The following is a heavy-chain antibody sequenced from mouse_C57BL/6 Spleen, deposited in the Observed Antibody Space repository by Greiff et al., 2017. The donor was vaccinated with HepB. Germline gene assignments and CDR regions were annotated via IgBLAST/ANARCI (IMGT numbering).Heavy chain of an antibody. CDR3: ARRGHYYGSSPGYFDV. Sequence: EVQLQQSGPELVKPGASVKISCKASGYTFTDYYMNWVKQSHGKSLEWIGDINPNNGGTSYNQKFKGKATLTVDKSSSTAYMELRSLTSEDSAVYYCARRGHYYGSSPGYFDVWGTGTTVTVSS. V-gene: IGHV1-26*01. D-gene: IGHD1-1*01. CDR2: INPNNGGT. CDR1: GYTFTDYY. J-gene: IGHJ1*03.